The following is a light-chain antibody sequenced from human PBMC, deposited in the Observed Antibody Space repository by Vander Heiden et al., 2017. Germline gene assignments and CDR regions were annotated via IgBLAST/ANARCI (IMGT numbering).Light chain of an antibody. V-gene: IGLV2-8*01. J-gene: IGLJ3*02. CDR3: SSYAGSNNVV. CDR1: SSDGGGYNY. Sequence: QSALTQPPSASGSPGQSVTISCTGTSSDGGGYNYVSWYQQHPGKAPKLMIYGVSPRPSGVPDRFSGSKSGNTASLTVSGLQAEDEADYYCSSYAGSNNVVFGGGTKLTVL. CDR2: GVS.